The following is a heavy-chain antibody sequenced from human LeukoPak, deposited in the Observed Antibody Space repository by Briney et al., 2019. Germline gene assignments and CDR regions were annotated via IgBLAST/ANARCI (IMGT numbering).Heavy chain of an antibody. J-gene: IGHJ4*02. CDR1: GFTFSDYS. CDR3: SRGSYNSGGTSDY. D-gene: IGHD2-15*01. V-gene: IGHV3-21*01. Sequence: GGSLRLSCAASGFTFSDYSMNWVRQAPGKGLEWVSYISTSGNYIYYADSVKGRFTISRDNAKNSLYLQMNSLRAEDTAVYYCSRGSYNSGGTSDYWGQGNLVTVSS. CDR2: ISTSGNYI.